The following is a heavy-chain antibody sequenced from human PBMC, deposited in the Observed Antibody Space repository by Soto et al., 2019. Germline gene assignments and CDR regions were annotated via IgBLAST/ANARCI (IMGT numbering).Heavy chain of an antibody. V-gene: IGHV4-30-4*01. D-gene: IGHD5-12*01. CDR2: IYYTGNT. Sequence: QVQLQESGPGLVKPSETLSLSCTVSGASIRSGDYYWSWIRQPPGKGLEWIGYIYYTGNTVFNPSLKSRVSISVDTSKNQFSLKLNPVTPADTAVYYCSSLPDGYTPGLDYWGQGTLVTVSS. J-gene: IGHJ4*02. CDR1: GASIRSGDYY. CDR3: SSLPDGYTPGLDY.